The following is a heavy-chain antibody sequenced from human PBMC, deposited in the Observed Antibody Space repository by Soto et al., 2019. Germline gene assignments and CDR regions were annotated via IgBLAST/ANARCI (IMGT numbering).Heavy chain of an antibody. J-gene: IGHJ4*02. D-gene: IGHD3-22*01. CDR2: INSDGTST. CDR1: GFTFSNYW. V-gene: IGHV3-74*01. Sequence: GGSLRLSCAASGFTFSNYWIHWVRQAPGKGLVWVSRINSDGTSTSYADSVKGRFTISRDNSKNTLYLQMNSLRAEDTAVYYCAKDPRITMIVVPPSKIDYWAQGTLVTVSS. CDR3: AKDPRITMIVVPPSKIDY.